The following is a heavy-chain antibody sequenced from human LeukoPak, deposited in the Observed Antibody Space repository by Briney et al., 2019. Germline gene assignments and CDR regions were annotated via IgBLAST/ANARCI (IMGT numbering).Heavy chain of an antibody. J-gene: IGHJ4*02. D-gene: IGHD6-13*01. CDR2: ISWNSGSI. Sequence: GRSLRLSRAASGFTFDDYAMHWVRQAPGKGLEWVSGISWNSGSIGYADFVKGRFTISRDNAKNSLYLQMNSLRAEDTALYYCAKAAIAAAGYGPGGFDYWGQGTLVTVSS. CDR1: GFTFDDYA. V-gene: IGHV3-9*01. CDR3: AKAAIAAAGYGPGGFDY.